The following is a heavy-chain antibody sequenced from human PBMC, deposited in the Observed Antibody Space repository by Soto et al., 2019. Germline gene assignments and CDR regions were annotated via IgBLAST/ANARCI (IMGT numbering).Heavy chain of an antibody. D-gene: IGHD3-10*01. V-gene: IGHV3-30*03. CDR1: GFPFTTYG. Sequence: QVQLVESGGGVVQPGRSLRLSCAASGFPFTTYGMHWVREGPGKGLEWVAVISDDGSNKYYADSVKGRFAISRDNSKNTLYLQMNSLRPEDTALYYCVGGQYYFDYRGQGTLVTVSS. CDR2: ISDDGSNK. J-gene: IGHJ4*02. CDR3: VGGQYYFDY.